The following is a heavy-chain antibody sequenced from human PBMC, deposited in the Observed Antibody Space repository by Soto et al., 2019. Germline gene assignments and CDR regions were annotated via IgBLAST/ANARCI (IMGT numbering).Heavy chain of an antibody. CDR3: ASTKDETLYFDY. CDR2: IHYSGST. CDR1: GDSIRISSYY. Sequence: SETLSLTCSVSGDSIRISSYYLGWVRQPPGKGLEWIGSIHYSGSTHYNPSLQSRVTISGDASKKQFSLKLGSVTAADTAMYYCASTKDETLYFDYWGQGNLVTVSS. V-gene: IGHV4-39*01. J-gene: IGHJ4*02. D-gene: IGHD2-15*01.